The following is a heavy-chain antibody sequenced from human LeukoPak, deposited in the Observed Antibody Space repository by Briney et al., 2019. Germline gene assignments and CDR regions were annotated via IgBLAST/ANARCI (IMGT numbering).Heavy chain of an antibody. CDR3: ARADGYNVFDY. J-gene: IGHJ4*02. D-gene: IGHD5-24*01. CDR2: MNPNSGNT. CDR1: GYTFTSYD. Sequence: ASVKVSCKASGYTFTSYDINWVRQATGQGLEWMGWMNPNSGNTGYAQKFQGRVTMTRNTSMSTAHMELSSLRSEDTAVYYCARADGYNVFDYWGQGTLVTVSS. V-gene: IGHV1-8*01.